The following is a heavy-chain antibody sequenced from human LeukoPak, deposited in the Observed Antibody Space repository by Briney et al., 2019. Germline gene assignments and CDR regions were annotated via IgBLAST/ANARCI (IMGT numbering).Heavy chain of an antibody. J-gene: IGHJ6*02. D-gene: IGHD3-22*01. CDR2: IIPILGIA. CDR3: ARDRNSSGYYYYYYYGMDV. Sequence: GASVKVSCKASGGTFSSYAISWVRQAPGQGLEWVGRIIPILGIANYAQKFQGRVTITADKSTSTAYMELSSLRSEDTAVYYCARDRNSSGYYYYYYYGMDVWGQGTTVTVSS. CDR1: GGTFSSYA. V-gene: IGHV1-69*04.